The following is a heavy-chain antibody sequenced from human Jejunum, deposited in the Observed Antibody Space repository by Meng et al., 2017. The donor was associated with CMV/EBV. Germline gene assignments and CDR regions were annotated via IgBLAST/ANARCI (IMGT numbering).Heavy chain of an antibody. D-gene: IGHD2-2*01. Sequence: QVQLVQSGAELKKPGASVKVSCKASGYTFTSYAMNWVRQAPGQGLQWMGWINTNTGNPTYAQGFTGRFVFSLDTSVSTAYLQISSLKAEDTAVYYCARETLGYCSSTSCYIGPPDYWGQGTLVTVSS. CDR3: ARETLGYCSSTSCYIGPPDY. CDR2: INTNTGNP. CDR1: GYTFTSYA. V-gene: IGHV7-4-1*02. J-gene: IGHJ4*02.